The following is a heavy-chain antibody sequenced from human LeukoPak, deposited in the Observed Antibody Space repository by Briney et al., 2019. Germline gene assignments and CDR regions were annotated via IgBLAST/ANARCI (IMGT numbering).Heavy chain of an antibody. CDR2: IYSGGST. V-gene: IGHV3-53*01. CDR1: GFTLSSNY. Sequence: GGSLRLSCAASGFTLSSNYMSWVRQAPGKGLEWVSVIYSGGSTYYADSVKGRFTISRDNSKNTLYLQMNSLRAEDTAVYYCASIPYYYDSSGYYAFDYWGQGTLVTVSS. D-gene: IGHD3-22*01. CDR3: ASIPYYYDSSGYYAFDY. J-gene: IGHJ4*02.